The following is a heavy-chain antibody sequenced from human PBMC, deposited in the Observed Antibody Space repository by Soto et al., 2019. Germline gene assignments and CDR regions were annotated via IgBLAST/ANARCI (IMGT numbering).Heavy chain of an antibody. D-gene: IGHD1-26*01. CDR3: ARGRSNSGSYSRRGSMDF. J-gene: IGHJ6*02. CDR2: IIPIFGTA. CDR1: GGTFSSYA. V-gene: IGHV1-69*13. Sequence: ASVKVSCKASGGTFSSYAISWVRQAPGQGLEWMGGIIPIFGTANYAQKFQGRVTITADESTSTAYMELSSLRSEDTAVYYCARGRSNSGSYSRRGSMDFWGQGTTVTVSS.